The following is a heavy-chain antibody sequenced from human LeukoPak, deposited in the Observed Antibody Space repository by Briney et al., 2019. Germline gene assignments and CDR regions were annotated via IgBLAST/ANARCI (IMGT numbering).Heavy chain of an antibody. D-gene: IGHD2-15*01. CDR3: ARQVGVFSAPNTSTNGMAV. CDR2: IYYSGST. J-gene: IGHJ6*02. CDR1: GGSISSYY. Sequence: PSETLSLTCTVSGGSISSYYWSWIRQPPGKGLEWIGYIYYSGSTNYNPSLKSRVTISVDTSKNQFSLKLSSVTAADRAVYYWARQVGVFSAPNTSTNGMAVWAKGPRSPSP. V-gene: IGHV4-59*08.